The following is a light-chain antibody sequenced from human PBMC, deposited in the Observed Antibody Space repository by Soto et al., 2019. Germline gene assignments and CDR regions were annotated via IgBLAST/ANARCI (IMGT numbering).Light chain of an antibody. J-gene: IGKJ1*01. V-gene: IGKV1-5*03. CDR1: QGISNW. Sequence: DIQMTQSPSTLSASVGDRVTITCRASQGISNWLAWYQQKPGKAPKLLIYKASSLESGVPSRFSGSGSGTEFTLTINSVQPDDFATYYCQRYNSYAWTFGQGTKVEIK. CDR3: QRYNSYAWT. CDR2: KAS.